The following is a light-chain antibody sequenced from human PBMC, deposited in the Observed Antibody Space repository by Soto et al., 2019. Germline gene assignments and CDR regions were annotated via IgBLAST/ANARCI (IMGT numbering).Light chain of an antibody. CDR1: QSISSR. J-gene: IGKJ1*01. Sequence: DVQMTQSPSTLSSSLGDRVTITCRASQSISSRLAWYQQKPGKAPKLLIYKATTVESGVPARFSGSGSGAFFTLTISSLQPDDFATYCCQQYNNYSGTFGQGTKVEIK. CDR2: KAT. CDR3: QQYNNYSGT. V-gene: IGKV1-5*03.